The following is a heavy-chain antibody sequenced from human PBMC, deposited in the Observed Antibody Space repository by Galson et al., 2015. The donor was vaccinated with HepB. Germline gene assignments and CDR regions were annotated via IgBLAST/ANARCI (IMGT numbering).Heavy chain of an antibody. D-gene: IGHD4-17*01. CDR1: GYTFTSYY. CDR3: ARAGNGDYHLDY. J-gene: IGHJ4*02. CDR2: INPSGGST. Sequence: SVKVSCKASGYTFTSYYMHWVRQAPGQGLEWLGIINPSGGSTSYAQKFQGRVTMTRDTSTSTVYMELSSLGSEDTAVYYCARAGNGDYHLDYWGQGTLVPVSS. V-gene: IGHV1-46*03.